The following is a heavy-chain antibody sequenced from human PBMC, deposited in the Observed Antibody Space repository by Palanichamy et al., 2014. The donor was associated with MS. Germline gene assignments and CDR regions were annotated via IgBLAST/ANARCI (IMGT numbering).Heavy chain of an antibody. V-gene: IGHV1-3*01. Sequence: QVQLVQSGAEVQKPGASVKLSCKASGYPFTTYAIHWVRQAPGQSLEWLGWINGGIGDTKYSQRFQGRVTITSDTSASTAYMELTSLRSEDTAVYYCARGWSQCTVDCYPPGFWGQGTLVTVSS. CDR3: ARGWSQCTVDCYPPGF. J-gene: IGHJ4*02. CDR2: INGGIGDT. D-gene: IGHD2-21*02. CDR1: GYPFTTYA.